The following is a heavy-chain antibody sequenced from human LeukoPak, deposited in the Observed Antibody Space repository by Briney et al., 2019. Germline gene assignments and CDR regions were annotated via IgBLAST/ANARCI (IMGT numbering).Heavy chain of an antibody. J-gene: IGHJ4*02. CDR2: ISSSSSYI. CDR1: GFTFSSYS. Sequence: GGSLRLSCAASGFTFSSYSMNWVRQAPGKGLEWVSSISSSSSYIYYADSVKGRFTISRDNSKNTLYLQMNSLRAEDTAVYYCANHRSTYYYDSSGYTNKIFDYWGQGTLVTVSS. CDR3: ANHRSTYYYDSSGYTNKIFDY. V-gene: IGHV3-21*04. D-gene: IGHD3-22*01.